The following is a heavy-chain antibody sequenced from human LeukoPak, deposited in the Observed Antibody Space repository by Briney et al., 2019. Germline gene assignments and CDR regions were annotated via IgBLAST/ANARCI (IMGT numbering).Heavy chain of an antibody. CDR3: ARDRWFGEPNYYYYGMDV. J-gene: IGHJ6*02. CDR2: IYYSGST. V-gene: IGHV4-59*01. D-gene: IGHD3-10*01. CDR1: GGSFSGYY. Sequence: PSETLSLTCAVYGGSFSGYYWSWIRQPPGKGLEWIGYIYYSGSTNYNPSLKSRVTISVDTSKNQFSLKLSSVTAADTAVYYCARDRWFGEPNYYYYGMDVWGQGTTVTVSS.